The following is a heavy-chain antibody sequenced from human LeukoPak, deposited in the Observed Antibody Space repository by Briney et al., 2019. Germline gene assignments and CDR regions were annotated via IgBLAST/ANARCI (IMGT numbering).Heavy chain of an antibody. CDR2: IRYDGSNK. Sequence: PGGSLRLSCAASGFTFSSYGMHWVRQAPGKGLEWVAFIRYDGSNKYYADSVKGRFTISRDNSKNTLYLQMNSLRAEDTAVYYCAKELYYYDTKGLDYWGQGTLVTVSS. J-gene: IGHJ4*02. CDR1: GFTFSSYG. CDR3: AKELYYYDTKGLDY. D-gene: IGHD3-22*01. V-gene: IGHV3-30*02.